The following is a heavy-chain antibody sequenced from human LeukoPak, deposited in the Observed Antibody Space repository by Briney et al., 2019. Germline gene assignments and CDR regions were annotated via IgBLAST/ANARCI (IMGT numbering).Heavy chain of an antibody. J-gene: IGHJ5*02. CDR3: ARDLIVVVPAAKSELLWFGELAGYNWFDP. CDR2: INPNSGGT. V-gene: IGHV1-2*02. D-gene: IGHD2-2*01. Sequence: GASVKVSCKASGYTITGYYMHWVRQAPGQGLEWMGWINPNSGGTNYAQKFQGRVTMTRDTSISTAYMELSRLRSDDTAVYYCARDLIVVVPAAKSELLWFGELAGYNWFDPWGQGTLVTVSS. CDR1: GYTITGYY.